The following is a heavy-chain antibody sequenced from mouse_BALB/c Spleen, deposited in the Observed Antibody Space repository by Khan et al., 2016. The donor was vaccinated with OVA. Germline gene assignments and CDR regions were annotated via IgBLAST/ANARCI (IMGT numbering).Heavy chain of an antibody. CDR1: GYSFTSYY. V-gene: IGHV1S135*01. Sequence: VQLKQSGPELMKPGASVNISCKASGYSFTSYYIHWVKQSHGKSLEWIGYIDPFNGGTDYNQKFKGKATLTVDKSSNTAYMHLSSLTSEDSAVYYCARGTFDYWDQGTLVTVSA. CDR3: ARGTFDY. CDR2: IDPFNGGT. J-gene: IGHJ3*01. D-gene: IGHD3-3*01.